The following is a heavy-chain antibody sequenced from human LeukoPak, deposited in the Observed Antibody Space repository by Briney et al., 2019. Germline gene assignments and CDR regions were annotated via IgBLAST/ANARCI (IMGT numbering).Heavy chain of an antibody. CDR1: GFTFSSYA. V-gene: IGHV3-30-3*01. CDR3: ARDDEGIAVAGRVGICFDY. Sequence: GGSLRLSCAASGFTFSSYAMHWVRQAPGKGLEWVAVISYDGSNKYYADSVKGRFTISRDNSKNTLYLQMNSLRAEDTTVYYCARDDEGIAVAGRVGICFDYWGQGTLVTVSS. D-gene: IGHD6-19*01. J-gene: IGHJ4*02. CDR2: ISYDGSNK.